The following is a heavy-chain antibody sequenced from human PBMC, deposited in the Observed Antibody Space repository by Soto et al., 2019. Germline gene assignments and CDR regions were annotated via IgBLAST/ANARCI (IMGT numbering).Heavy chain of an antibody. CDR1: GYTFTSYG. Sequence: QVQLVQSGAEVKKPGASVKVSCKASGYTFTSYGISWVRQAPGQGLEGMGWISAYNGNTNYAQTLQGRVTMTTDTSTSTAYMELRSLRSDDTAVYYCASDIVVVPAAMLDYYYGMDVWGQGTTVTVSS. D-gene: IGHD2-2*01. CDR2: ISAYNGNT. J-gene: IGHJ6*02. V-gene: IGHV1-18*01. CDR3: ASDIVVVPAAMLDYYYGMDV.